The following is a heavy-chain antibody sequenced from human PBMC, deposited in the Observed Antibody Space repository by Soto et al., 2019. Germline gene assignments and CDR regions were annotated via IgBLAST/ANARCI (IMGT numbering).Heavy chain of an antibody. J-gene: IGHJ5*02. D-gene: IGHD6-25*01. CDR3: ARSPIARLSNWFDP. CDR2: IYHSGST. V-gene: IGHV4-30-2*01. CDR1: GGSISSGGYS. Sequence: SETLSLTCVVSGGSISSGGYSWNWIRQPPGKGLEWIGYIYHSGSTYYNPSLKSRVTISVDRSKNQFSLNLSSVTAADTAVYFCARSPIARLSNWFDPWGQGTLVTVSS.